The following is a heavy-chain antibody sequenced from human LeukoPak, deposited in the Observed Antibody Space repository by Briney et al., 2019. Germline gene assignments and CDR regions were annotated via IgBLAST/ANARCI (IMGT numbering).Heavy chain of an antibody. CDR2: IYSDGSST. V-gene: IGHV3-74*01. J-gene: IGHJ5*02. D-gene: IGHD6-19*01. CDR3: ARSQTIAVADWFDR. CDR1: VFTFRNHW. Sequence: PGGSLRLSCAASVFTFRNHWMHWLRQAPGKGLVWLSRIYSDGSSTGYADSVKGRFTISRDNPKNKLYLQMNNLRAEDTAVYYCARSQTIAVADWFDRWGQGTLVTVSS.